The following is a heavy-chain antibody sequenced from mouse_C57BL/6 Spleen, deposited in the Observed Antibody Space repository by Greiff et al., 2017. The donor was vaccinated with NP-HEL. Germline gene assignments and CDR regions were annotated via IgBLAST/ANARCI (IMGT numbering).Heavy chain of an antibody. D-gene: IGHD1-1*01. CDR2: ISYDGSN. J-gene: IGHJ2*01. CDR3: ARDGGRSGDY. CDR1: GYSFTSCYY. Sequence: EVQLQQSGPGLVKPSPSLSLSCSVTGYSFTSCYYWNWMRQFPGNKLEWMGYISYDGSNNYNPSLKNRISITADTSTNQFFLKLNSVTTEDTATYYCARDGGRSGDYWGQGTTLTVSS. V-gene: IGHV3-6*01.